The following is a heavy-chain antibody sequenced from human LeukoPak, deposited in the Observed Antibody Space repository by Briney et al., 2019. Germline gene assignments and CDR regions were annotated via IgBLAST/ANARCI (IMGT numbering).Heavy chain of an antibody. V-gene: IGHV4-31*03. CDR2: IYYRGST. J-gene: IGHJ4*02. CDR3: AREGTTGTQDFDY. Sequence: SETLSLTCTVSGGSISSGGYYWSWIRQHPGKGLEWIGYIYYRGSTYYNPSLKSRVTISVDTSKNQFSLKLSSVTAADTAVYYCAREGTTGTQDFDYWGQGTLVTVSS. D-gene: IGHD1-1*01. CDR1: GGSISSGGYY.